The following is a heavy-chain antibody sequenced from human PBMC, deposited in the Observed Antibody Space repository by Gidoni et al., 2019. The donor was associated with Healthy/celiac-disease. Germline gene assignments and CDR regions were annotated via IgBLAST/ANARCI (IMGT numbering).Heavy chain of an antibody. V-gene: IGHV3-53*02. CDR3: AREWGLGGGFDY. J-gene: IGHJ4*02. CDR2: ISRGGST. D-gene: IGHD1-26*01. Sequence: EVQLVETGGGLIQPGGYLRLSCAAYGFTVSSNYMTGVRSAPGKGREWVSVISRGGSTYYADPLKCRLTISRDNSKNTLYLQRNSLRAEDKAVYYCAREWGLGGGFDYWGQGTLVTVSS. CDR1: GFTVSSNY.